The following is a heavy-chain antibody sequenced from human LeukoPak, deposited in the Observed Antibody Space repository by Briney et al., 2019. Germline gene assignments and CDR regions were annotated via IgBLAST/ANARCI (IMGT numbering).Heavy chain of an antibody. CDR3: ASQTHYQPHAFDI. D-gene: IGHD1-26*01. Sequence: GASVKVSCKASGGTFSSYAISWVRQAPGQGLEWMGGIIPIFGTANYAQKFQGRVTITADESTSTAYMELSSLRSEDTAVYYCASQTHYQPHAFDIWGQGTMVTVSS. CDR1: GGTFSSYA. CDR2: IIPIFGTA. J-gene: IGHJ3*02. V-gene: IGHV1-69*01.